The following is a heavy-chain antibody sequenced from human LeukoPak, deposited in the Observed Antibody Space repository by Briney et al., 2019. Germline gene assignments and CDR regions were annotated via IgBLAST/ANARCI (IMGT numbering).Heavy chain of an antibody. V-gene: IGHV3-69-1*01. J-gene: IGHJ6*02. D-gene: IGHD3-10*01. Sequence: PGGSLRLSCAASGFTFTAFTINWVRQAPGKGLEWVSSISSSSSIHFADSVKGRFTIPRDNFKNTLYLQMNSLRAEDTAVYYCAKGGLLWFGELLSPYYYYGMDVWDQGTTVTVSS. CDR2: ISSSSSI. CDR1: GFTFTAFT. CDR3: AKGGLLWFGELLSPYYYYGMDV.